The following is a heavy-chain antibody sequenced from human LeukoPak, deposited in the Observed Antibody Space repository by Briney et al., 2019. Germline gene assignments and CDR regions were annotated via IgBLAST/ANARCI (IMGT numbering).Heavy chain of an antibody. CDR3: ARVIDVAAAGYFDS. CDR1: GGSFSGYY. Sequence: SETLSLTCAVYGGSFSGYYWTWIRQPPGKGLEWIGYIYYSGSTNYNPSLKSRVTISVDTSKNQFSLKLSSVTAADTALYYCARVIDVAAAGYFDSWGQGTQVTVSS. D-gene: IGHD6-13*01. J-gene: IGHJ4*02. V-gene: IGHV4-59*08. CDR2: IYYSGST.